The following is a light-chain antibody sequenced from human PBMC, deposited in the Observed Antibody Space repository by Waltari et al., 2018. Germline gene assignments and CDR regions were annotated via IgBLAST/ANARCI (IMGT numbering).Light chain of an antibody. Sequence: SYELTQPPSVSVSPGQTASITFSGDTLGDKYASWYQQKPGQSPVLVIYQDSKWPSGIPERFSGSNSGNTATLTISGTQAMDEADYYCQAWDSSTHVVFGGGTKLTVL. V-gene: IGLV3-1*01. J-gene: IGLJ2*01. CDR1: TLGDKY. CDR3: QAWDSSTHVV. CDR2: QDS.